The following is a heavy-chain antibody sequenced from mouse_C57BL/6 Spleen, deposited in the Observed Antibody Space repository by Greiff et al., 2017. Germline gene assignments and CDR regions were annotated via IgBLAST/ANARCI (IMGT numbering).Heavy chain of an antibody. CDR1: GYTFTSYW. V-gene: IGHV1-64*01. Sequence: VQLQQPGAELMKPGASVKLSCKASGYTFTSYWMQWVKQRPGHGLEWIGKIYPGSGSTNYNEKFKGKATLTADKSSSTAYMQLSSLTSEDSAVYYCARAGYEVEYALAYWGQGTLVTVSA. J-gene: IGHJ3*01. CDR3: ARAGYEVEYALAY. CDR2: IYPGSGST. D-gene: IGHD2-2*01.